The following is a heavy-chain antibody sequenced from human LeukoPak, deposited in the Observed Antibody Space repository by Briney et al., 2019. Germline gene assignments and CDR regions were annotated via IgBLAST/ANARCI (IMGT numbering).Heavy chain of an antibody. CDR1: GYTFTAYY. CDR2: ISAYNGNT. V-gene: IGHV1-18*04. CDR3: ARDQGIYNHRIIDS. Sequence: ASVKVSCKAFGYTFTAYYMHWVRQAPGQGLEWMGWISAYNGNTNFAQEFQGRVTMTTDTSTSTASMELRSLRSDDTAVYYCARDQGIYNHRIIDSWGQETLVTVSS. J-gene: IGHJ4*02. D-gene: IGHD5-12*01.